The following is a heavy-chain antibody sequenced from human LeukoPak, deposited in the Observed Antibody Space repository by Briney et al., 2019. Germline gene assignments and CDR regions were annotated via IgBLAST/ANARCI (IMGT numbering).Heavy chain of an antibody. D-gene: IGHD6-13*01. CDR3: ARGCSSWPFDY. Sequence: SETLSLTCAVYGGSFSGYYWSWIRQPPGKGLEWIGEINHSGSTNYNPSLKSRVTISVDTSKNQFSLKLSSVTAADTAVYYCARGCSSWPFDYWGQGTLVTVSS. V-gene: IGHV4-34*01. CDR2: INHSGST. J-gene: IGHJ4*02. CDR1: GGSFSGYY.